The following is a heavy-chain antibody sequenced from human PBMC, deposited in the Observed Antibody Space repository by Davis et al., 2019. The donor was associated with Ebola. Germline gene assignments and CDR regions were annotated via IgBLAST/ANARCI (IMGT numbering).Heavy chain of an antibody. D-gene: IGHD1-1*01. CDR1: GYTFTGYF. J-gene: IGHJ4*02. V-gene: IGHV1-46*01. CDR3: ARDFAEHWTFDY. CDR2: IHPSGGRT. Sequence: ASVKVSCKASGYTFTGYFIHWVRQAPGQGLEWMGIIHPSGGRTTYAQKFQGRVTMTRDTSTSTDYMELSSLRSEDTAVYYCARDFAEHWTFDYWGQGTLVTVSS.